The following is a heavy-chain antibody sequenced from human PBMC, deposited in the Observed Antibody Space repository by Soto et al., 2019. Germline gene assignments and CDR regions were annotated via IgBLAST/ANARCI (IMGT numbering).Heavy chain of an antibody. D-gene: IGHD2-2*01. CDR2: INPNSGGT. J-gene: IGHJ6*03. V-gene: IGHV1-2*04. CDR3: AMRSTEGAYYYMDV. Sequence: ASVKVSCKASGYTFTGYYMHWVRQAPGQGLEWMGWINPNSGGTNYAQKFQGWVTMTRDTSTSTVYMELSSLRSEDTAVYYCAMRSTEGAYYYMDVWGKGTTVTVSS. CDR1: GYTFTGYY.